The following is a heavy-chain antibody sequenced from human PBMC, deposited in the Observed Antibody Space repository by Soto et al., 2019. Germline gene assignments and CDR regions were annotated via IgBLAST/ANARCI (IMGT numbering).Heavy chain of an antibody. D-gene: IGHD3-10*01. CDR2: IYGDEDK. CDR1: GFSLSNSGLG. Sequence: QIPLKEAGPTLVQPTQPLTMTCPFSGFSLSNSGLGVGWIPQPPVKALEWLALIYGDEDKRYSPSLKSRRTITKDTSKHLVGLTITNMDPVDTARYYGAHHDYGQAFDYWGQGTLVTFSS. CDR3: AHHDYGQAFDY. J-gene: IGHJ4*02. V-gene: IGHV2-5*02.